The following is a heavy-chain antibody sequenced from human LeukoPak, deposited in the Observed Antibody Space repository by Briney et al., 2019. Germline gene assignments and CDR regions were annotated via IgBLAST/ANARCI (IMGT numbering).Heavy chain of an antibody. D-gene: IGHD3-22*01. CDR1: GGSFSGYY. J-gene: IGHJ4*02. Sequence: PSETLSLTCAVYGGSFSGYYWGWIRQPPGKGLEWIGSIYYSGSTYYNPSLKSRVTISVDTSKNQFSLKLSSVTAADTAVYYCARLRMGYYYIPETSSGYYYYFDYWGQGTLVTVSS. CDR2: IYYSGST. V-gene: IGHV4-39*01. CDR3: ARLRMGYYYIPETSSGYYYYFDY.